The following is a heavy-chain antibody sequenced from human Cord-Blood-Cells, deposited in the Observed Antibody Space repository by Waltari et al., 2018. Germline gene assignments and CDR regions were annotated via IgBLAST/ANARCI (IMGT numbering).Heavy chain of an antibody. Sequence: QMPLVQSGAEVKKPGASVKVYCKASGYTFTSYDITWVRQATGQGLEWTGWMNPNSGNTGYAQKFQGRVTMTRNTSISTAYMELSSLRSEDTAVYYCAKFSGAARRNFIDYWGQGTLVTVSS. CDR3: AKFSGAARRNFIDY. J-gene: IGHJ4*02. D-gene: IGHD6-6*01. CDR2: MNPNSGNT. V-gene: IGHV1-8*01. CDR1: GYTFTSYD.